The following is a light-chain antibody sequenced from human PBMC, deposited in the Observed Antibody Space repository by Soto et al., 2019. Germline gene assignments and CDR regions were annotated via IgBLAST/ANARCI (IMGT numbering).Light chain of an antibody. CDR1: SSDVGGYHY. J-gene: IGLJ1*01. CDR3: SSYAGSNINHV. V-gene: IGLV2-8*01. Sequence: QSALTQPPSASGSPGQSVTISCTGTSSDVGGYHYVSWYQQHPGKAPKLMIYEVSKRPSGVPDLFSGSKSGNTASLTVSGRKAEDEADYYCSSYAGSNINHVFGTGTKVTV. CDR2: EVS.